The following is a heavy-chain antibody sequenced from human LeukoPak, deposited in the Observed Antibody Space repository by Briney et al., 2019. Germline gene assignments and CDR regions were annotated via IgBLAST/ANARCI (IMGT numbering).Heavy chain of an antibody. CDR2: FDPEDGEP. Sequence: GASVKVSCKVSGYSLTDLSLHWVRQAPGKGLEWMGGFDPEDGEPRYAQKFQGRISMTEDTSKDTGYMELRSLRSEDTALYYCAKSHGDYGLLDYWGQGTLVTVSS. D-gene: IGHD4-17*01. J-gene: IGHJ4*02. V-gene: IGHV1-24*01. CDR1: GYSLTDLS. CDR3: AKSHGDYGLLDY.